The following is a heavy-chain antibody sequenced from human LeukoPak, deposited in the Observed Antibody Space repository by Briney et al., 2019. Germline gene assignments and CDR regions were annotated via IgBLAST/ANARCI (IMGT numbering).Heavy chain of an antibody. Sequence: GGSLRLSCAASGFTFRSYAMSWVRQAPGKGLEWVSAISGSGGSTYYADSVKGRFTISRDNSKNTLYLQMNSLRAEDTAVYYCAKDGIVVVPAAIRRWGQGTLVTVSS. D-gene: IGHD2-2*02. J-gene: IGHJ4*02. CDR3: AKDGIVVVPAAIRR. CDR1: GFTFRSYA. V-gene: IGHV3-23*01. CDR2: ISGSGGST.